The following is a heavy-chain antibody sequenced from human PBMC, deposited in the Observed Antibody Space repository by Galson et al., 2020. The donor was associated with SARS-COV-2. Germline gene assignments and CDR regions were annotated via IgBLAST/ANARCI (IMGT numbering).Heavy chain of an antibody. CDR2: ISSSGTNI. J-gene: IGHJ3*02. CDR1: GFTFSSYE. D-gene: IGHD2-15*01. V-gene: IGHV3-48*03. Sequence: GGSLRLSCAGSGFTFSSYEMNWVRQAPGKGLEWVSYISSSGTNIYYADSVKGRFTISRDNAKNSLYLQMTSLRAEVTAVYYCASPYLAAASFFGAFDIWGLGTMVTVSS. CDR3: ASPYLAAASFFGAFDI.